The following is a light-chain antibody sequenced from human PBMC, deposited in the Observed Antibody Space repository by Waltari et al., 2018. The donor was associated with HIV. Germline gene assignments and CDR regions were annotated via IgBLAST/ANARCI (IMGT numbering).Light chain of an antibody. V-gene: IGLV3-1*01. J-gene: IGLJ2*01. CDR1: DLTDQY. CDR3: QVWDRGTAV. Sequence: SYDLTQPLSVSVSPGETASITCSGDDLTDQYAYWYQQKPGQSPLLVIYQDPQRPSVIPGRFSGSSSGNTAALTISGTQPMDEADYFCQVWDRGTAVFGGGTKVTVL. CDR2: QDP.